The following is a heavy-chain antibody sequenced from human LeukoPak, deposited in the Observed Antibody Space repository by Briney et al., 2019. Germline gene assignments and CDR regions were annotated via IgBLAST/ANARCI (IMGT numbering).Heavy chain of an antibody. J-gene: IGHJ4*02. CDR3: ARDRYYYDSSGSRFDY. Sequence: ASVKVSCKASGYTFTSYYMHWVRQAPGQGLEWMGIINPSGGSTSYAQKFQGRVTMTRDTSTSTVYMELSSLRSEDTAVYYCARDRYYYDSSGSRFDYWGQGTLVTVSS. D-gene: IGHD3-22*01. CDR2: INPSGGST. CDR1: GYTFTSYY. V-gene: IGHV1-46*01.